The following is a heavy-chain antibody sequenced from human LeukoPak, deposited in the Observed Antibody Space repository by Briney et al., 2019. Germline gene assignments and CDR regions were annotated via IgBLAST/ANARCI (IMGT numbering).Heavy chain of an antibody. D-gene: IGHD3-3*01. CDR1: GFTFSSYG. V-gene: IGHV3-30*02. CDR3: AKGGYYDFWSGYSNWFDP. Sequence: PGGSLGLSCAASGFTFSSYGMHWVRQAPGKGLEWVAFIRYGGSNKYYADSVKGRFTISRDNSKNTLYLQMNSLRAEDTAVYYCAKGGYYDFWSGYSNWFDPWGQGTLVTVSS. CDR2: IRYGGSNK. J-gene: IGHJ5*02.